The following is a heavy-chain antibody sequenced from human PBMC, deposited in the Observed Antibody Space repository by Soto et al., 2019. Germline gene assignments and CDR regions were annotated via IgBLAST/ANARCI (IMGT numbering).Heavy chain of an antibody. J-gene: IGHJ4*02. Sequence: QLQLQESGSGLVKPSQTLSLTCAVSGGSISSGGYSWSWIRQPPGKGLEWIGYIYHSGSTYYNPSLXGXVXIXXDRSKNQSSLKLSSVTAADTAVYYCARGQVVAAQHWGQGTLVTVSS. D-gene: IGHD2-15*01. CDR2: IYHSGST. CDR1: GGSISSGGYS. CDR3: ARGQVVAAQH. V-gene: IGHV4-30-2*01.